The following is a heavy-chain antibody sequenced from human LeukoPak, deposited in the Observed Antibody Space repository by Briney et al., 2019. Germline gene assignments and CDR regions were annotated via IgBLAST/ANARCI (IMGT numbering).Heavy chain of an antibody. CDR2: INHSGST. V-gene: IGHV4-34*01. D-gene: IGHD3-10*01. J-gene: IGHJ4*02. Sequence: SETLSLTCAVYGGSFSGYYWSWIRQPPGKGLEWIGEINHSGSTNYSPSLKSRVTISVDTSKNQFSLKLSSVTAADTAVYYCARGYYGSGSYYSVYWGQGTLVTVSS. CDR3: ARGYYGSGSYYSVY. CDR1: GGSFSGYY.